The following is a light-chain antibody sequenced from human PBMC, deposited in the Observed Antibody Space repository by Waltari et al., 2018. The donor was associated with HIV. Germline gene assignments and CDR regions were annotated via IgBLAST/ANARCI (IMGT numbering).Light chain of an antibody. CDR2: RNS. CDR3: ASWDDTLVVV. J-gene: IGLJ2*01. CDR1: PSNIGNNS. V-gene: IGLV1-44*01. Sequence: QSVLTQPPSASGTPGQRVTISCSGSPSNIGNNSVNWYQQFPGSPPQLLLYRNSQRPLVVPDRFSGSKSGSSSSLAISGPQADDEAHYYCASWDDTLVVVFGGGTTLTVL.